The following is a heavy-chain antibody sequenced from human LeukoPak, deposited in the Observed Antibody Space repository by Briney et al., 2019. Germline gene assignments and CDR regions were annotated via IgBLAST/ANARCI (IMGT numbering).Heavy chain of an antibody. CDR1: GYTFTSYD. V-gene: IGHV1-8*01. CDR2: MNPNSGNT. D-gene: IGHD1-14*01. CDR3: ARKGLLSRNYYYYMDV. Sequence: ASLKVSSKASGYTFTSYDINSVRQGPGQGREWMGWMNPNSGNTGYAQKFQGRVTMTRNTSISTAYMELSSLRSEDTAVYYCARKGLLSRNYYYYMDVWGKGTTVTVSS. J-gene: IGHJ6*03.